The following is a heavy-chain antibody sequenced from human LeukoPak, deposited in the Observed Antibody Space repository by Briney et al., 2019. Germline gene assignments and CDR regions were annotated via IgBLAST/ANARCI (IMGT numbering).Heavy chain of an antibody. Sequence: SLRLSCAASGFTFDDYAMHWVRQAPGKGLEWVSGISWNSGSIGYADSVKGRFTISRDNAKNSLYLQMNSLRAEDTTVYYCARAKGAVAGVFDYWGQGTLVTVSS. CDR1: GFTFDDYA. D-gene: IGHD6-19*01. CDR3: ARAKGAVAGVFDY. V-gene: IGHV3-9*01. J-gene: IGHJ4*02. CDR2: ISWNSGSI.